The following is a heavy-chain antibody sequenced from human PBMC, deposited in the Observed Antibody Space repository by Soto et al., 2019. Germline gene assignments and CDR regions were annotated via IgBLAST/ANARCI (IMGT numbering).Heavy chain of an antibody. CDR3: AKPRSSLEWPPFDP. D-gene: IGHD3-3*01. Sequence: GGSLRLSCAASGVTVSCNYMSWVRQVPGKGLEWVSVIYSGGSTYYSDSVEGRFFISRDNRKNTLFLQMNNLRPDDTAVYYCAKPRSSLEWPPFDPWGHGTLVTVSS. V-gene: IGHV3-66*02. J-gene: IGHJ5*02. CDR2: IYSGGST. CDR1: GVTVSCNY.